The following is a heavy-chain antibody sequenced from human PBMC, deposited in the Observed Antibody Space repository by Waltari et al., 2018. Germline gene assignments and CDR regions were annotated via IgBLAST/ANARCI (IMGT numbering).Heavy chain of an antibody. J-gene: IGHJ4*02. CDR2: ISGSGGST. D-gene: IGHD1-20*01. Sequence: EVQLLESGGGLVQPGGSLRLSCAASGFTFSSYAMSWVRPAPGKGLEWVSAISGSGGSTYYADSVKGRFTISRDNSKNTLYLQMNSLRAEDTAVYYCAKDVLSRHGMADYWGQGTLVTVSS. CDR3: AKDVLSRHGMADY. V-gene: IGHV3-23*01. CDR1: GFTFSSYA.